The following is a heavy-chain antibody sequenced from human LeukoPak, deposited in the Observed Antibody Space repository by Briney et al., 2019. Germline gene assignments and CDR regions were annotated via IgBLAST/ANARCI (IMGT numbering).Heavy chain of an antibody. J-gene: IGHJ4*02. CDR1: GYTFTSYY. CDR3: AREPYGSGANKYYFDY. CDR2: INPSGGST. V-gene: IGHV1-46*01. D-gene: IGHD3-10*01. Sequence: ASVTVSCKASGYTFTSYYMHWVRQAPGQGLEWMGIINPSGGSTSYAQKFQGRVTMTRDTSTSTVYMELSSLRSEDTAVYYCAREPYGSGANKYYFDYWGQGTLVTVSS.